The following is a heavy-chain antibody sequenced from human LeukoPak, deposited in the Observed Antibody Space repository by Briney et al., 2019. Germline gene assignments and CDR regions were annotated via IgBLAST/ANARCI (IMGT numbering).Heavy chain of an antibody. Sequence: GGSLRLSCAASGFTFNTYAMSWVRQAPGKELEWVSAISGSGGSTYYADSVKGRFTISRDNSKNTLYLQMNSLRAEDTAVYYCAKNLGPVDYWGQGTLVTVSS. CDR2: ISGSGGST. CDR3: AKNLGPVDY. CDR1: GFTFNTYA. J-gene: IGHJ4*02. V-gene: IGHV3-23*01.